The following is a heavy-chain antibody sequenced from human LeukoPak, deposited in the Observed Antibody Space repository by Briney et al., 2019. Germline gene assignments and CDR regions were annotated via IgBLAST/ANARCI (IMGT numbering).Heavy chain of an antibody. Sequence: PSQTLSLTCTVSGGSISSGGYYWGWIRQHPGKGLEWIGYIYYSGSTYYNPSLKSRVTISVDTSKNQFSLKLSSVTAADTAVYYCARAGSHYYGSPFDYWGQGTLVTVSS. J-gene: IGHJ4*02. CDR1: GGSISSGGYY. CDR3: ARAGSHYYGSPFDY. D-gene: IGHD3-10*01. V-gene: IGHV4-31*03. CDR2: IYYSGST.